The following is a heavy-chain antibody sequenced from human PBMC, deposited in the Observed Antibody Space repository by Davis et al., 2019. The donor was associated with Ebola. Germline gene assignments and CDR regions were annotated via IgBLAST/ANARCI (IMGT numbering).Heavy chain of an antibody. CDR2: FDPEDGET. V-gene: IGHV1-24*01. CDR3: ATSPVDLAAVAGPPRY. D-gene: IGHD6-19*01. Sequence: ASVKVSCKVSGYTLTELSMHWVRQAPGKGLEWMGGFDPEDGETIYAQKFQGRVTMTEDTSTDTAYMELSSLRSEDTAVYYCATSPVDLAAVAGPPRYWGQGTLVTVSS. J-gene: IGHJ4*02. CDR1: GYTLTELS.